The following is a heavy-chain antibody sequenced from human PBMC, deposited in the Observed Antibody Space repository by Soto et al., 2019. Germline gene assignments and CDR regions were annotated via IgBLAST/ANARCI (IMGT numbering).Heavy chain of an antibody. CDR2: ITSRGDSA. Sequence: EVQLLESGGGLVQPGGSLSLSCAASGFSFSSFDMSWVRQAPLKRLELVSSITSRGDSAYHADSVKGRFTISRDNSKNTLYLQMNSLGAEDTAIYYCSIDPHETYYYSLTVYWGRGTLVTVSA. V-gene: IGHV3-23*01. D-gene: IGHD3-9*01. CDR3: SIDPHETYYYSLTVY. CDR1: GFSFSSFD. J-gene: IGHJ4*02.